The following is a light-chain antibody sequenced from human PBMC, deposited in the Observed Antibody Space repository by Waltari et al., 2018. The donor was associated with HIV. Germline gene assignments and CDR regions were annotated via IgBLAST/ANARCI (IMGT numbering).Light chain of an antibody. CDR1: SRDVGGYDY. V-gene: IGLV2-23*02. CDR2: DVN. J-gene: IGLJ1*01. Sequence: QPALTQPASVSGSPGQSITISCAGTSRDVGGYDYVSWYQEHPGKAPKLIIFDVNKRTSGVSNRFSGYKSGNTASLTISGLQAEDEADYYCCSYGGSGTSVFGSGTKVTVL. CDR3: CSYGGSGTSV.